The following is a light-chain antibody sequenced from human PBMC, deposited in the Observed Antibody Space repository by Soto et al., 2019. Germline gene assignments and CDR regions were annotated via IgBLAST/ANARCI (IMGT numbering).Light chain of an antibody. CDR2: GAS. CDR1: QSVSNN. J-gene: IGKJ4*01. V-gene: IGKV3-15*01. Sequence: EIVMTHSPATLSVSPGERATLSCRASQSVSNNLAWYQQKPGQAPRLLIYGASTRATAIPARFSGSGSGTEFTLTISSLQSEDFAVYFCQQYGSSPPSLTFGGGTKVEIK. CDR3: QQYGSSPPSLT.